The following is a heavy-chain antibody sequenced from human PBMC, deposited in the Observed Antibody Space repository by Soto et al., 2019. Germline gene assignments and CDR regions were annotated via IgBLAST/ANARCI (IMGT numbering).Heavy chain of an antibody. CDR3: ASAELLWFGELSSFDP. V-gene: IGHV1-18*04. CDR1: GYTFTSYG. Sequence: ASVKVSCKASGYTFTSYGISWVRQAPGQGLEWMGWISAYNGNTNYAQKLQGRVTMTTDTSTSTAYMELRSLRSDDTAVYYCASAELLWFGELSSFDPWGQGTMVTVYS. D-gene: IGHD3-10*01. CDR2: ISAYNGNT. J-gene: IGHJ5*02.